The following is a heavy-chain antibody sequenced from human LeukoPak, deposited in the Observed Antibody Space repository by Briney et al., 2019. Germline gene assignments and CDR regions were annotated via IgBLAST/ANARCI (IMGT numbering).Heavy chain of an antibody. D-gene: IGHD2-2*01. Sequence: SETLSLTCTVSGDSISSSSYYWGWIRQPPGKGLEWIGSIYYSGSTYYNPSLKSRVTISVDTSKNQFSLKLSSVTAADTAVYYCARDRCSSTSCYGYFDYWGQGTLVTVSS. V-gene: IGHV4-39*07. CDR1: GDSISSSSYY. J-gene: IGHJ4*02. CDR3: ARDRCSSTSCYGYFDY. CDR2: IYYSGST.